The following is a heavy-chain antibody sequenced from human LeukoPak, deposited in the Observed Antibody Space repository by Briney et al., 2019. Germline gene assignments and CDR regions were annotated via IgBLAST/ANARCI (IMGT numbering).Heavy chain of an antibody. CDR2: IRSKAYGGTT. D-gene: IGHD3-22*01. J-gene: IGHJ4*02. Sequence: GGSLRLSCTVSGFTFGVYAMSWVRQAPGKGLEGVGFIRSKAYGGTTEYAASVKGRFTISRDDSKSIAYLQMNSLKTEDTAVYYCTSAYDSSGYYRYFDYWGQGTLVTVSS. CDR1: GFTFGVYA. CDR3: TSAYDSSGYYRYFDY. V-gene: IGHV3-49*04.